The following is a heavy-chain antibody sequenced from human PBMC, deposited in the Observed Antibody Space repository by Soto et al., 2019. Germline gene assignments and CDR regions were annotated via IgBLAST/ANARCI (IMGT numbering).Heavy chain of an antibody. D-gene: IGHD6-6*01. V-gene: IGHV1-46*01. J-gene: IGHJ5*02. CDR3: DFLVNWFDP. Sequence: EASVKVSCKASGYTFTNYYMHWVRQAPGQGLEWMGLINPSGGSTNYAQKFQGRVTMTRDTSTSTVYMELSSLRSEDTAVYYYDFLVNWFDPWGQGTLVTVSS. CDR1: GYTFTNYY. CDR2: INPSGGST.